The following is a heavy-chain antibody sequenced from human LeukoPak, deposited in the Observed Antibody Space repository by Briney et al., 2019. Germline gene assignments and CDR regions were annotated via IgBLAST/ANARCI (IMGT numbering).Heavy chain of an antibody. CDR1: GFTFSSYW. CDR2: IKQDGSEK. CDR3: ARDPQWELHASHFDY. V-gene: IGHV3-7*01. J-gene: IGHJ4*02. D-gene: IGHD1-26*01. Sequence: GGSLRLSCAASGFTFSSYWMSWVRQAPGKGLEWVPNIKQDGSEKYYVDSVKGRFTISRDNAKNSLYLQMNSLRAEDTAVYYCARDPQWELHASHFDYWGQGTLVTVSS.